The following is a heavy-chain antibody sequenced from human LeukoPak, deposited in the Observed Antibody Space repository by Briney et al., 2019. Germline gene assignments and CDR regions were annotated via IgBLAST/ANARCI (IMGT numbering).Heavy chain of an antibody. Sequence: SETLSLTCTVSGGSISSYYWSWIRQPAGKGLEWIGRIYTSGGTNYNPSLKSRVTMSVDTSKNQFALKLSSVTAADTAVYYCARVVVGATGYYFDYWGQGTLVTVSS. J-gene: IGHJ4*02. CDR2: IYTSGGT. D-gene: IGHD1-26*01. CDR1: GGSISSYY. V-gene: IGHV4-4*07. CDR3: ARVVVGATGYYFDY.